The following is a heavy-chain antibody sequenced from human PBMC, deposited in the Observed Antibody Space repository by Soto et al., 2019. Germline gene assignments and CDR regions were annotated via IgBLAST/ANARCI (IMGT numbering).Heavy chain of an antibody. CDR1: GFTFSSYG. Sequence: PGGSLRLSCAASGFTFSSYGMHWVRQAPGKGLEWVAVIWYDGSNKYYADSVKGRFTISRDNSKNTLYLQMNSLRAEDTAVYYCARREDYCSGGSCDFGVLYWSQGTLVTVSS. J-gene: IGHJ4*02. CDR2: IWYDGSNK. V-gene: IGHV3-33*01. D-gene: IGHD2-15*01. CDR3: ARREDYCSGGSCDFGVLY.